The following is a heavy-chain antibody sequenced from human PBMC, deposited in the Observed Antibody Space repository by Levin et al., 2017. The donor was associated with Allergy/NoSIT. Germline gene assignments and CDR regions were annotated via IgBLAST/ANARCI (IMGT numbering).Heavy chain of an antibody. CDR3: ARDSPYCGGDCYPYYYYYYGMDV. V-gene: IGHV1-69*04. CDR2: IIPILGIA. CDR1: GGTFSSYP. J-gene: IGHJ6*02. D-gene: IGHD2-21*02. Sequence: GASVKVSCKASGGTFSSYPISWVRQAPGQGLEWMGRIIPILGIANYAQKFQGRVTITADKSTSTAYMELSSLRSEDTAVYYCARDSPYCGGDCYPYYYYYYGMDVWGQGTTVTVSS.